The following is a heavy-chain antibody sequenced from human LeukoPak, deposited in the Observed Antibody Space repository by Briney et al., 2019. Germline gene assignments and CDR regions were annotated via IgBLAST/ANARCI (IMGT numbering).Heavy chain of an antibody. Sequence: GGSLRLSCAASGFTVDNTYMAWVRQAPGKGLEWVSVTDSAGNTYYADSVKGRFTMSRDTSENTLYLQMNSLKSEDTATYYCARDAYTTNWFYYWGQGTLVTVSS. CDR1: GFTVDNTY. J-gene: IGHJ5*01. CDR2: TDSAGNT. V-gene: IGHV3-53*05. D-gene: IGHD2-2*02. CDR3: ARDAYTTNWFYY.